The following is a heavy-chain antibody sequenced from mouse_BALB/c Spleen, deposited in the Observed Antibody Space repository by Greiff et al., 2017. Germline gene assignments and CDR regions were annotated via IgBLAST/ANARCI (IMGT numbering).Heavy chain of an antibody. J-gene: IGHJ3*01. CDR3: ASYYYGSAWFAY. CDR2: IYPGNVNT. Sequence: QVQLKQSGPELVKPGASVRISCKASGYTFTSYYIHWVKQRPGQGLEWIGWIYPGNVNTKYNEKFKGKATLTADKSSSTAYMQLSSLTSEDSAVYFCASYYYGSAWFAYWGQGTLVTVSA. V-gene: IGHV1S56*01. CDR1: GYTFTSYY. D-gene: IGHD1-1*01.